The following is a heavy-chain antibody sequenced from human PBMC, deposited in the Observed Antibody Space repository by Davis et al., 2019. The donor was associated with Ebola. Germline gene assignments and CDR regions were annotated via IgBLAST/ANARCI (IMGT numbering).Heavy chain of an antibody. D-gene: IGHD2-8*01. CDR2: IHPSDSDT. CDR3: ARPIPDCTPGVCNYFFDN. J-gene: IGHJ4*02. Sequence: GGSLRLSCKASGYSFSTHWIGWVRQVPGKGLEWMGIIHPSDSDTRYSPSFQGQVTFSVDKSDNTAYLHWSTLKASDTATYYCARPIPDCTPGVCNYFFDNWGQGTPVTVSS. V-gene: IGHV5-51*01. CDR1: GYSFSTHW.